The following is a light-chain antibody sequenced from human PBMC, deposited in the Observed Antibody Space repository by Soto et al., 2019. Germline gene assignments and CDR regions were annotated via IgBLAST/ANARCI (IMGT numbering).Light chain of an antibody. V-gene: IGKV3-11*01. CDR3: HQYNNWPHT. CDR2: DAS. Sequence: EIVLTQSPATLSLSPGERATLSCRASQSVSSYLAWYQQKPGQAPRLLIYDASNRATGIPARFSGSGSGTDFTLTISSLEPEDFAVYYCHQYNNWPHTFGQGTKLEIK. CDR1: QSVSSY. J-gene: IGKJ2*01.